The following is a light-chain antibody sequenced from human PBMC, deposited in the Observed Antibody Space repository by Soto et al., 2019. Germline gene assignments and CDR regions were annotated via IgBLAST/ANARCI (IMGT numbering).Light chain of an antibody. CDR3: CSYAGCYTLDI. CDR2: EVN. Sequence: QSVLTQPASVSGSPGQSVTISCTGPRSDIGDSNFISWYQHSPGKAPRLLIYEVNKRPSGVPDRFSGSKSGNTASLTITGLQAEDEADYYCCSYAGCYTLDIVGTGTNVTVL. V-gene: IGLV2-11*01. J-gene: IGLJ1*01. CDR1: RSDIGDSNF.